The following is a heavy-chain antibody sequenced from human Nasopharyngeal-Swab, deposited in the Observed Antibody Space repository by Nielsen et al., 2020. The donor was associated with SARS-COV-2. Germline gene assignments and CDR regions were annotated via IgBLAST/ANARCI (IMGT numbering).Heavy chain of an antibody. J-gene: IGHJ3*02. D-gene: IGHD3-10*01. Sequence: SETLSLTCTVSGGSISSDNYFWSWIRQRPGKGLEWIGYIHYTGKTYYNPSLESRLTISLDTSRNQFSLMLRSVTAEDTAVYYCARDHVLPDAFDIWGQGTMVTVSS. CDR3: ARDHVLPDAFDI. CDR2: IHYTGKT. V-gene: IGHV4-31*03. CDR1: GGSISSDNYF.